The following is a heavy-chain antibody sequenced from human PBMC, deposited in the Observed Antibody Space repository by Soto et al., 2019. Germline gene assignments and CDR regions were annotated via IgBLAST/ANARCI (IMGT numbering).Heavy chain of an antibody. Sequence: QVQLVQSGAEVKKPGASVKVSCQASGYTFTSNFIYWVRQAPGQGLEWMGEINPRAGSTTYAQKFQGRLTVTRDTSTSTDYMNLSSLTSDDTAVYYCTRLRLLKGAFDVWGQGTMVTVSS. CDR3: TRLRLLKGAFDV. CDR2: INPRAGST. J-gene: IGHJ3*01. CDR1: GYTFTSNF. V-gene: IGHV1-46*03.